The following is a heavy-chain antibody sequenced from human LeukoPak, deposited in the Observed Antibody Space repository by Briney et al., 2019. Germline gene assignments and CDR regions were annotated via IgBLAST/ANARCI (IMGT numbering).Heavy chain of an antibody. V-gene: IGHV3-30-3*01. CDR1: GFTFSSYA. CDR2: ISYDGSNK. D-gene: IGHD3-3*01. J-gene: IGHJ4*02. CDR3: ARTEGYYDFWSGYYFDY. Sequence: PGGSLRLSCAASGFTFSSYAMHWVRQAPGKGLEWVAVISYDGSNKYYADSVKGRFTISRDNSKNTLYLQMNSLRAEDTAVYYCARTEGYYDFWSGYYFDYWGQGTLVTVSS.